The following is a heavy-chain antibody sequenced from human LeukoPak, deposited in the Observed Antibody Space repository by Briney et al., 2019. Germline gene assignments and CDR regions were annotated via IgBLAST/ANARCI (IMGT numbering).Heavy chain of an antibody. CDR1: GYTFTGYY. D-gene: IGHD6-19*01. CDR2: TNPNSGGT. J-gene: IGHJ4*02. CDR3: ARDFRPGRSSIAVAAVSGLFDY. V-gene: IGHV1-2*04. Sequence: ASVKVSCKASGYTFTGYYMHWVRQAPGQGLEWMGWTNPNSGGTNYAQKFQGWVTMTRDTSISTAYMELSRLRSDDTAVYYCARDFRPGRSSIAVAAVSGLFDYWGQGTLVTVSS.